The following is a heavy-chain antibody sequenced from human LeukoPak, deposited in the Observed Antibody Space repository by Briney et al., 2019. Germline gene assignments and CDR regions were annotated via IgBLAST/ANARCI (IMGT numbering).Heavy chain of an antibody. V-gene: IGHV5-51*01. D-gene: IGHD5-18*01. J-gene: IGHJ4*02. CDR3: ARGKIGYSYGSYY. CDR2: IYPGDSDT. Sequence: GESLKISCKGSGYSFTTYWIGWVRPMPGKGLEWMGIIYPGDSDTRYSPSFQGQVTISADKSISTAYLQWSSLKASDTAMYYCARGKIGYSYGSYYWGQGTLVTVSS. CDR1: GYSFTTYW.